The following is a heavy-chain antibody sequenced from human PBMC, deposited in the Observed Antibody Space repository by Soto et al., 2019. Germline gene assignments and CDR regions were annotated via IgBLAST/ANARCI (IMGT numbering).Heavy chain of an antibody. Sequence: QLQLQESGPGLVKPSETLSLTCTVSGGSISSSSYYWGWIRQPPGKGLEWIGSIYYSGSTYYNPSLKSRVTISVDTSKNQFSLKLSSVTAADTAVYYCASRQGNYYGMDVWGQGTTVTVSS. J-gene: IGHJ6*02. CDR3: ASRQGNYYGMDV. CDR1: GGSISSSSYY. CDR2: IYYSGST. V-gene: IGHV4-39*01.